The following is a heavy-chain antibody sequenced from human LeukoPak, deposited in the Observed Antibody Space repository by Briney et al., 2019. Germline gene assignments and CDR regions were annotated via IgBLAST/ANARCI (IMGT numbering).Heavy chain of an antibody. CDR2: ISSSSSYI. D-gene: IGHD2-2*01. J-gene: IGHJ3*02. CDR3: AHIVVVPAANSYAFDI. Sequence: GGSLRLSCAASGFTFSSYSMNWVRQAPGKGLEWVSSISSSSSYIYYADSVKGRFTISRDNATNSLYLQMNSLRAEDTAVYYCAHIVVVPAANSYAFDIWGQGTMVTVSS. CDR1: GFTFSSYS. V-gene: IGHV3-21*01.